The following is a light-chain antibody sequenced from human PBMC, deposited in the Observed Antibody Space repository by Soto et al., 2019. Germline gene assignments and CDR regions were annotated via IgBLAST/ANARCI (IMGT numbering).Light chain of an antibody. Sequence: VCPGGRETVYSRARQTVSIDLAGYQQTPGQAPRLLSYSASTRATGVPPTLSGSASGTGFALTIFILHSEYFTVYCGQQYNKIPPTVGQGTKVDIK. CDR1: QTVSID. CDR3: QQYNKIPPT. V-gene: IGKV3-15*01. CDR2: SAS. J-gene: IGKJ1*01.